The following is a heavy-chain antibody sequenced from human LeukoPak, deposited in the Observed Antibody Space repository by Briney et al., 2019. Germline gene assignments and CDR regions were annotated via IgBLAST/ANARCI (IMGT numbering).Heavy chain of an antibody. V-gene: IGHV1-69*05. CDR2: IIPIFGTA. J-gene: IGHJ4*02. D-gene: IGHD2-2*01. CDR3: ASGKYCSSTSCYFYYDSSGHAY. Sequence: SVKVSCKASGGTFSSYAISWVRQAPGQGLEWLGGIIPIFGTANYAQKFQGRVTITTDESTSTAYMELSSLRSEDTAVYYCASGKYCSSTSCYFYYDSSGHAYWGQGTLVTVSS. CDR1: GGTFSSYA.